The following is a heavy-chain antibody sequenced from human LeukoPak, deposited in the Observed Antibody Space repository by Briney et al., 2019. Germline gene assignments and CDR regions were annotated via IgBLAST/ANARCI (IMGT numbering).Heavy chain of an antibody. CDR3: ARHGITMIVAD. Sequence: SETLSLTCTVSGGSISSSSYYWGWIRQPPGKGLEWIGSIYYSGSTYYNPSLKSRVTISVDTSKNQFSLKLSSVTAADTAVYYCARHGITMIVADWGQGTLVTVSS. V-gene: IGHV4-39*01. D-gene: IGHD3-22*01. CDR1: GGSISSSSYY. J-gene: IGHJ4*02. CDR2: IYYSGST.